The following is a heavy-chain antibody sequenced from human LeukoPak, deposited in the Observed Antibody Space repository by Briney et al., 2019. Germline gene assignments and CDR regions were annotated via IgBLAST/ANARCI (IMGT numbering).Heavy chain of an antibody. Sequence: GASVKVSCKASRGTFSSYAISWVRQAPGQGLEWMGGIIPIFGTANYAQKLQGRVTITADESTSTAYMELSSLRSEDTAVYYCARDLTAKRSPFYFDYWGQGTLVTVSS. CDR2: IIPIFGTA. V-gene: IGHV1-69*01. CDR3: ARDLTAKRSPFYFDY. D-gene: IGHD1-1*01. J-gene: IGHJ4*02. CDR1: RGTFSSYA.